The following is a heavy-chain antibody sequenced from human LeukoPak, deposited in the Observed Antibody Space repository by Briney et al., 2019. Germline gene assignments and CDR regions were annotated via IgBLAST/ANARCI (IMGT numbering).Heavy chain of an antibody. CDR3: ARDLAEAAAGYYYYGMDV. V-gene: IGHV1-2*02. J-gene: IGHJ6*02. Sequence: ASVKVSCKASGYTFTGCYMHWVRQAPGQGLEWMGWINPNSGGTNYAQKFQGRVTMTRDTSISTAYMELSRLRSDDTAVYYCARDLAEAAAGYYYYGMDVWGRGTTVTVSS. CDR2: INPNSGGT. CDR1: GYTFTGCY. D-gene: IGHD6-13*01.